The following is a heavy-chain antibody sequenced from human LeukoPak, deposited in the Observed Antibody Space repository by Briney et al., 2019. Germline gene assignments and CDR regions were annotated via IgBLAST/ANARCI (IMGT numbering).Heavy chain of an antibody. CDR1: GCSISSYY. J-gene: IGHJ4*02. CDR3: ARHRIVAAGLFDFDY. V-gene: IGHV4-59*08. CDR2: IHYSGST. D-gene: IGHD6-13*01. Sequence: SETLSLTCTVSGCSISSYYWSWIRQPPGKGLEWIGYIHYSGSTHYNPSLKSRVTISVDTSKNQFSLKLSSLTAAYTAVYYCARHRIVAAGLFDFDYWGQGTLVTVSS.